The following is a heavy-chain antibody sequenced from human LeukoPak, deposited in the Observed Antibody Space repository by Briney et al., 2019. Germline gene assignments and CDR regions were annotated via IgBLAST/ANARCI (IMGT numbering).Heavy chain of an antibody. V-gene: IGHV1-24*01. CDR1: GYTLTELS. Sequence: ASVKVSCKVSGYTLTELSMHWVRQAPGKGLEWMGGFDPEDGETIYAQKFQGRVTMTEDTSTDTAYMELSSLRSEDTAVYYCATDRGLAGTKENRFDPWGQGTLVTVSS. CDR3: ATDRGLAGTKENRFDP. J-gene: IGHJ5*02. D-gene: IGHD6-13*01. CDR2: FDPEDGET.